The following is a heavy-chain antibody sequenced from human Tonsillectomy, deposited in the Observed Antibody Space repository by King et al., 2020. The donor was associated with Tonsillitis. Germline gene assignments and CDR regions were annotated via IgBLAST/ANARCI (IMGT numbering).Heavy chain of an antibody. V-gene: IGHV4-59*01. J-gene: IGHJ6*02. CDR1: GDSINTYY. D-gene: IGHD2-15*01. Sequence: VQLQESGPGLVKPSETLSLTCTVSGDSINTYYWSWIRRPPGKGLEWIGYIHYSGSTNYNPSLRSRLTISLDTSKNQFSLKLSSVTASDTAVYYCARVFPLTLAGSYSSHSMDVWGQGTPVTVPS. CDR3: ARVFPLTLAGSYSSHSMDV. CDR2: IHYSGST.